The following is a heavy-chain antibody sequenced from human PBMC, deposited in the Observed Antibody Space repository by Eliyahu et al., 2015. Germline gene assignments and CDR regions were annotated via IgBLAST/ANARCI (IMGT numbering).Heavy chain of an antibody. J-gene: IGHJ4*02. CDR1: GGSIXXGGYY. CDR2: IYYSGST. Sequence: QVQLQESGPGLVKPSQTLSLTCXVSGGSIXXGGYYWSWIPPAPGKGPGGVGGIYYSGSTYYNPSLKSRVTISVDTSKNQFSLKLSSVTAADTAVYYCARIRWSGYFSGFDYWGQGTLVTVSS. D-gene: IGHD3-3*01. V-gene: IGHV4-31*03. CDR3: ARIRWSGYFSGFDY.